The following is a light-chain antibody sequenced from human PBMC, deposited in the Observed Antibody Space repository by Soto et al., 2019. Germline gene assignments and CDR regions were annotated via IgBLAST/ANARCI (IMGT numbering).Light chain of an antibody. J-gene: IGKJ1*01. Sequence: DIQMTQSPSTLSASVGDRVTITCRASQNIIRWVAWYQQRPGKAPKLLIYDASSLQSGVPSRFSGSGSGTDFTLTISSLQPEDFATYYCLQDYNYPRTFGQGTKVDIK. CDR2: DAS. CDR1: QNIIRW. V-gene: IGKV1-5*01. CDR3: LQDYNYPRT.